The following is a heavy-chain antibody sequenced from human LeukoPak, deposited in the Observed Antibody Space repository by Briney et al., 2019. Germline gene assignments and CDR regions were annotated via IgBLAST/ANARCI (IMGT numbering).Heavy chain of an antibody. Sequence: NASETLCLTCAVSGYSISSGYYWGWIRQPPGKGLEWIGSIYHSGSTYYNPSLKSRVTISVDTSKNQFSLKLSSVTAADTAVYYCARGISSSWAFWFDPWGQGTLVTVSS. D-gene: IGHD6-13*01. J-gene: IGHJ5*02. CDR3: ARGISSSWAFWFDP. V-gene: IGHV4-38-2*01. CDR1: GYSISSGYY. CDR2: IYHSGST.